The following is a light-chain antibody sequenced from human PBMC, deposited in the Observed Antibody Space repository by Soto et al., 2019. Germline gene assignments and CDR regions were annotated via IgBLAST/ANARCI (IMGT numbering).Light chain of an antibody. Sequence: EIVMTQSPATLSVSPGERATLSCRASQSVSSNLAWYQQKPGQAPRLLIYGASTRATGIPARFSGSGSGTEFTLTISSLQSEDFAVYYCQQYNNWPLYTFGQGTNLDIK. CDR1: QSVSSN. J-gene: IGKJ2*01. CDR2: GAS. V-gene: IGKV3-15*01. CDR3: QQYNNWPLYT.